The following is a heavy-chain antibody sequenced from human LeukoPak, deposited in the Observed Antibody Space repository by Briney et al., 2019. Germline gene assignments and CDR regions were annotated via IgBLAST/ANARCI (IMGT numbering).Heavy chain of an antibody. J-gene: IGHJ6*03. Sequence: GASVKVSCKASGYTFTGYYMHWVRQAPGQGLEWMGWINPNSGGTNYAQKFQGRVTMTRDTSISTAYMELSRLRSDDTAVYYCARDRGPTPNRDWQNYYYYYYKDVWGKGTTVTVSS. D-gene: IGHD3-10*01. CDR1: GYTFTGYY. CDR2: INPNSGGT. V-gene: IGHV1-2*02. CDR3: ARDRGPTPNRDWQNYYYYYYKDV.